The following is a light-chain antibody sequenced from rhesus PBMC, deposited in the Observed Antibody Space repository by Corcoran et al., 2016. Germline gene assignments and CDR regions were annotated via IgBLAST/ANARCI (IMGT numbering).Light chain of an antibody. V-gene: IGKV1-25*01. CDR2: EAS. CDR3: QHYYTPPYS. Sequence: DIQMTQSPSSLSASVGDRVTITCRASQGITIDLAWYQQKPGETPKLLISEASTLQSGIPSRFSGSGSGTDFTLTINSPQPEDFATYYCQHYYTPPYSFGQGTKVEIK. J-gene: IGKJ2*01. CDR1: QGITID.